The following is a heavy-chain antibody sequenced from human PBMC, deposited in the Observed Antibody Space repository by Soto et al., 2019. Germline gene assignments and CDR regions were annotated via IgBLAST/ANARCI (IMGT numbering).Heavy chain of an antibody. CDR2: ISYDGSNK. D-gene: IGHD3-3*01. J-gene: IGHJ6*02. CDR3: ASRNRNYDFWSGYPGYYYYGMDV. Sequence: PGGSLRLSCAASGFTFSSYGMHWVRQAPGKGLEWVAVISYDGSNKYYADSVKGRFTISRDNSKNTLYLQMNSLRAEDTAVYYCASRNRNYDFWSGYPGYYYYGMDVWGQGTTVTVSS. V-gene: IGHV3-30*03. CDR1: GFTFSSYG.